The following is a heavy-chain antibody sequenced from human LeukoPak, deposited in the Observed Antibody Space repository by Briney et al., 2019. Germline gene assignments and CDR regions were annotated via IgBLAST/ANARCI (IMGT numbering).Heavy chain of an antibody. J-gene: IGHJ4*02. V-gene: IGHV3-53*01. CDR3: ASGLPPGIIDY. CDR2: IYSGGST. Sequence: GGSLRLSCAASGFTVSSNYMTWVRQAPGKGLEWVSVIYSGGSTYYADSVTGRFTISRDDSKNTLYLQMNSLRAEGTAVYYCASGLPPGIIDYWGQGTLVTVSS. CDR1: GFTVSSNY. D-gene: IGHD1-14*01.